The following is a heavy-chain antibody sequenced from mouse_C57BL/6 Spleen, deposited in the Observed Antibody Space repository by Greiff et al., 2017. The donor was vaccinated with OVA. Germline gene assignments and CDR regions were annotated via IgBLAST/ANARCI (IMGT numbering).Heavy chain of an antibody. J-gene: IGHJ4*01. CDR1: GFTFSDYG. CDR2: ISSGSSTI. V-gene: IGHV5-17*01. Sequence: EVQLVESGGGLVKPGGSLKLSCAASGFTFSDYGMHWVRQAPEKGLEWVAYISSGSSTIYYADTVKGRFTIARDNAKNTLFLQMTSLRSEDTAMYYCARELNYAMDYWGQGTSVTVSS. D-gene: IGHD1-3*01. CDR3: ARELNYAMDY.